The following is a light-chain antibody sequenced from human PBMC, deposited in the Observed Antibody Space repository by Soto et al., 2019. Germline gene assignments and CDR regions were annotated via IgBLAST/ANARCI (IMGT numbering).Light chain of an antibody. CDR2: GAS. Sequence: EIVMTQSPATLSVSPGERATLSCRASQSVSSKLAWYQQKPGQAPRLLIYGASTRATGIPARFSGSGSGTEFTLTISSLQSEDFAVYYCQQYNNWLPITFGQGTRLEIK. CDR1: QSVSSK. CDR3: QQYNNWLPIT. V-gene: IGKV3-15*01. J-gene: IGKJ5*01.